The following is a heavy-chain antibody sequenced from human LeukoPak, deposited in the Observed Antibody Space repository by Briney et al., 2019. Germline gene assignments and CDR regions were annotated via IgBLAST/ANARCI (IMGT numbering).Heavy chain of an antibody. CDR3: ARDRRTETAMVTPGAFDP. V-gene: IGHV4-31*03. J-gene: IGHJ5*02. CDR2: IYYSGST. Sequence: SETLSLTCTVSGGSISSGGYYWSWTRQHPGKGLEWIGYIYYSGSTYYNPSLKSRVTISVDTSKNQFSLKLSSVTAADTAVYYCARDRRTETAMVTPGAFDPWGQGTLVTVSS. CDR1: GGSISSGGYY. D-gene: IGHD5-18*01.